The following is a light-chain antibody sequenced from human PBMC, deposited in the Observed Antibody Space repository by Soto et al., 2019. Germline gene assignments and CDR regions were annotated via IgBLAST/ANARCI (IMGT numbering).Light chain of an antibody. Sequence: QSVLTQPPSASGSLGQSVTISCTGTSSDVGGYNYVSWHQQHPGKAPKVMIYEVTNRFSGSKSGNTASLTVSGLQAEDEADYYCSSFAGGGNPVLLGGGTKVTVL. V-gene: IGLV2-8*01. CDR3: SSFAGGGNPVL. J-gene: IGLJ2*01. CDR1: SSDVGGYNY. CDR2: EVT.